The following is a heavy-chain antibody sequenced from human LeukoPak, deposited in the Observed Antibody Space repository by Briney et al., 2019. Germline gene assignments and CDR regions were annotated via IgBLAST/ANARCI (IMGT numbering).Heavy chain of an antibody. CDR2: MNPNSGNT. CDR1: GYTFSSYD. CDR3: ARDLQLGSSWREIDY. J-gene: IGHJ4*02. Sequence: ASVKVSCKASGYTFSSYDINWLRQATGQGLEWMGWMNPNSGNTGYAKKFQGRVTMTRDTSTSTVYMELSSLRSEDTAVYYCARDLQLGSSWREIDYWGQGTLVTVSS. D-gene: IGHD6-13*01. V-gene: IGHV1-8*01.